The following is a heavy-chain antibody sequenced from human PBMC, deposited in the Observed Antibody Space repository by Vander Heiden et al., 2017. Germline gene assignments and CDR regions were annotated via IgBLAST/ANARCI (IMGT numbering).Heavy chain of an antibody. V-gene: IGHV2-26*01. J-gene: IGHJ4*02. CDR1: GLSLSNARMG. CDR2: IFSNDEK. CDR3: ARIEDYSNYYFDY. D-gene: IGHD4-4*01. Sequence: QVTLKESGPVLVKPTEPLTLTSIVSGLSLSNARMGVRWIRQPPGKALEWLAHIFSNDEKSYSTSLKSRLTIAKDTAKSQVVLTMTNMDPVDTATYYCARIEDYSNYYFDYWGQGTLVTVSS.